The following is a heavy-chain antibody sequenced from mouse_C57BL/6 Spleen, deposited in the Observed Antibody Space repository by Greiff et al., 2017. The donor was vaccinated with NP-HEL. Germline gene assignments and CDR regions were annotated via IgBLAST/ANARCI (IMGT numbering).Heavy chain of an antibody. CDR2: ISDGGSYT. V-gene: IGHV5-4*01. CDR1: GFTFSSSA. CDR3: ARDTGLLLWYFDV. J-gene: IGHJ1*03. Sequence: DVQLQESGGGLVKPGGSLKLSCAASGFTFSSSAMSWVRQTPEKRLEWVATISDGGSYTYYPDNVKVRFTISRDNAKNNLYLQMSHLKSEDTAMYYCARDTGLLLWYFDVWGTGTTVTVSS. D-gene: IGHD2-3*01.